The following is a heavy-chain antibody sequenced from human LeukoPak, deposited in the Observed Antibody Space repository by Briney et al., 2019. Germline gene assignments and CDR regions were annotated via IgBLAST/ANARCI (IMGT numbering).Heavy chain of an antibody. CDR3: ARVPDTVTHDY. J-gene: IGHJ4*02. D-gene: IGHD4-17*01. CDR2: INSDGSST. CDR1: GFTFSSYW. V-gene: IGHV3-74*01. Sequence: GGSLRLSCAASGFTFSSYWMHWVRQAPGKGLVWVSRINSDGSSTSYADSVRGRFTISRDNAKNTLYLQMNSLRAEDTAVYYCARVPDTVTHDYWGQGTLVTVSS.